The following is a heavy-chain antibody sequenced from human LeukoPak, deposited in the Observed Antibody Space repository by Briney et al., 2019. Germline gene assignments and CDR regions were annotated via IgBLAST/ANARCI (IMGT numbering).Heavy chain of an antibody. CDR3: ARGIMYYYDSSGYASRDY. V-gene: IGHV1-8*01. CDR1: GYTFTSYD. J-gene: IGHJ4*02. D-gene: IGHD3-22*01. CDR2: MNPNSGNT. Sequence: ASVKVSCKASGYTFTSYDINWVRQATGQGLEWMGWMNPNSGNTGYARKFQGRVTMTRNTSISTAYMELSSLRSEDTAVYYCARGIMYYYDSSGYASRDYWGQGTLVTVSS.